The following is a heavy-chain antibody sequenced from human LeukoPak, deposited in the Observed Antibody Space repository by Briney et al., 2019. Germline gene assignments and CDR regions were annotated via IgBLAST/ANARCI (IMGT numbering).Heavy chain of an antibody. CDR2: IYYSGST. V-gene: IGHV4-39*07. J-gene: IGHJ4*02. D-gene: IGHD3-10*01. CDR3: ARDRGRFETDY. Sequence: PSETLSLTCTVSGGSISSSSYYWGWIRQPPGKGLEWIGSIYYSGSTYYNPSLKSRVTISVDTSKNQFSLRLSSVTAADTAVYYCARDRGRFETDYWGQGTLVTVSS. CDR1: GGSISSSSYY.